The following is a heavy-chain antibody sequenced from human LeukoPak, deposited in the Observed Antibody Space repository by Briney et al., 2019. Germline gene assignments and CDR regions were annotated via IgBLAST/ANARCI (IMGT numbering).Heavy chain of an antibody. J-gene: IGHJ4*02. Sequence: SETLSLTCAVSGYSISSGYYWGWIRQPPGKGLEWIGSIYHSGSTYYNPSLKSRVTISVATSKNQFSLKLSSVTAADTAVYYCARVRGYTTVAGRGHFDYWGQGTLVTVSS. CDR1: GYSISSGYY. D-gene: IGHD6-19*01. CDR2: IYHSGST. V-gene: IGHV4-38-2*01. CDR3: ARVRGYTTVAGRGHFDY.